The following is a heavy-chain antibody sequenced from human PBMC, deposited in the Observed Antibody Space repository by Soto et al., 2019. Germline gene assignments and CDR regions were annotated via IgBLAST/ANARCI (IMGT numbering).Heavy chain of an antibody. J-gene: IGHJ4*02. CDR3: GRLEGLDTISYYFEY. Sequence: ASVKVSCKASGYTFTSYAMHCVRQAPGQRLEWMGWINAGNGNTKYSQKFQGRVTITRDTSASTAYVELSSLRSEDTAVYYCGRLEGLDTISYYFEYWGQGALVTVSS. CDR2: INAGNGNT. CDR1: GYTFTSYA. D-gene: IGHD1-1*01. V-gene: IGHV1-3*01.